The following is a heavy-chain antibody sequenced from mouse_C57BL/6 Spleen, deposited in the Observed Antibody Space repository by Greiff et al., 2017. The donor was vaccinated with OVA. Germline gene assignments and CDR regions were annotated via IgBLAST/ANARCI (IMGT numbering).Heavy chain of an antibody. Sequence: VQLQQSGAELVMPGASVKLSCKASGYTFTSYWMHWVKQRPGQGLEWIGEIDPSDSYTNYNQKFKGKSTLTVDKSSSTAYMQLSSLTSEDSAVYYCARTNPGTGDYWGQGTTLTVSS. CDR2: IDPSDSYT. V-gene: IGHV1-69*01. CDR3: ARTNPGTGDY. J-gene: IGHJ2*01. D-gene: IGHD4-1*01. CDR1: GYTFTSYW.